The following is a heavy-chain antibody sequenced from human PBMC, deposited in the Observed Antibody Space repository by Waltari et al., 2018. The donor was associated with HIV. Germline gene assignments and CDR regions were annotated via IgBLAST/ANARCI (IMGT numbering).Heavy chain of an antibody. Sequence: VHLLESGGGLVQPGGSLRLSCAASGFTFSSYSVNWVRQAPGKGLGGIAYISYSSRHIYYGDSGQGRFTIARDNSKNSLYLQMDSLIADDTAVYYCTRTVSSYKYYFDYWGQGTLVTVSS. J-gene: IGHJ4*02. CDR3: TRTVSSYKYYFDY. D-gene: IGHD6-13*01. CDR2: ISYSSRHI. V-gene: IGHV3-48*04. CDR1: GFTFSSYS.